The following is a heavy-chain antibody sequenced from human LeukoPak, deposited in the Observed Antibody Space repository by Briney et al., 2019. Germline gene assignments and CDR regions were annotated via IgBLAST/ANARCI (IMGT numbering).Heavy chain of an antibody. Sequence: GGSLRLSCAASGFTFRTYNMNWVRQAPGKGLEWVSSITTSSTYIYYADSVKGRFTISRDNAKSSLYLQMNSLRAEDTAVYYCARDPYYYDSSGYYYGFDYWGQGTLVTVSS. J-gene: IGHJ4*02. V-gene: IGHV3-21*01. CDR3: ARDPYYYDSSGYYYGFDY. CDR2: ITTSSTYI. D-gene: IGHD3-22*01. CDR1: GFTFRTYN.